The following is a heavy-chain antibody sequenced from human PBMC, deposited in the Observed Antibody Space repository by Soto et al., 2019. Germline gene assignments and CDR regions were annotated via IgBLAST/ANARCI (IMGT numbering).Heavy chain of an antibody. D-gene: IGHD2-2*01. J-gene: IGHJ6*03. CDR2: ISGSGGST. Sequence: PGGSLRLSCAASGFTFSSYAMSWVRQAPGKGLEWVSAISGSGGSTYYAGSVKGRFTISRDNSKNTLYLQMNSLRAEDTAVYYCAKPPSYCSSTSCTKNSNYYYYYMDVWGKGTTVTVSS. CDR1: GFTFSSYA. V-gene: IGHV3-23*01. CDR3: AKPPSYCSSTSCTKNSNYYYYYMDV.